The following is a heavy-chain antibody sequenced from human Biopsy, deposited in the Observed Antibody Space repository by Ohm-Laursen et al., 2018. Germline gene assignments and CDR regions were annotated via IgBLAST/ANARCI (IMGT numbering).Heavy chain of an antibody. Sequence: TLSLTCSVSSASVKTSGYFWAWIRQRPGKGLEWIGYISYNERTHYNPSLTSRLAISFDTSNNRISLQLRSVSVADTAVYYCVREPKTGTAEAWYFDLWGRGSPVTV. J-gene: IGHJ2*01. CDR2: ISYNERT. D-gene: IGHD3-9*01. CDR3: VREPKTGTAEAWYFDL. V-gene: IGHV4-31*03. CDR1: SASVKTSGYF.